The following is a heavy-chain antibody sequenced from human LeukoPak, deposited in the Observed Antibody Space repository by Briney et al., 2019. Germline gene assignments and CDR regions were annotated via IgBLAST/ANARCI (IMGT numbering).Heavy chain of an antibody. D-gene: IGHD2/OR15-2a*01. CDR1: GYTFTSYY. J-gene: IGHJ3*02. Sequence: ASVKVSCKASGYTFTSYYIHWVRQAPGQGLEWMGIINPSGGSTDYAQKFQGRVTVTRDTSTSTVHMELSSLRSEDTALYYCANPLAPVILNAFDIWGQGTMVTVSS. CDR3: ANPLAPVILNAFDI. V-gene: IGHV1-46*01. CDR2: INPSGGST.